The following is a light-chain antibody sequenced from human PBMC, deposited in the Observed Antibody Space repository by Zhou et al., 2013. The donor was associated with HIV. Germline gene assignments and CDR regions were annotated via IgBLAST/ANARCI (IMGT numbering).Light chain of an antibody. CDR1: QSISTY. V-gene: IGKV1-39*01. CDR3: QQANTFPLT. CDR2: AAS. Sequence: DIQMTQSPSSLSASVGARVTITCRASQSISTYVNWYEQKPGKAPKLLIYAASNLQSGVPSRFSGSGSGTDFTLTISSLQPEDFATYYCQQANTFPLTFGGGTKVDIK. J-gene: IGKJ4*01.